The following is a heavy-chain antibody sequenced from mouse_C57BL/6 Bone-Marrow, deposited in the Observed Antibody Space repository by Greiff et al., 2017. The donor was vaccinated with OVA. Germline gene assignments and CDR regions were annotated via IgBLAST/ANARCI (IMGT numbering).Heavy chain of an antibody. CDR3: TEDGYYSHAY. Sequence: EVKVEESGGGLVQPGGSMKLSCVASGFTFSNYWMNWVRQSPEKGLEWVAQIRLKSDNYATHYAESVKGRFTISRDDSKSSVDLQMNNLRAEDTGIYYCTEDGYYSHAYWGQGTLVTVSA. CDR2: IRLKSDNYAT. J-gene: IGHJ3*01. CDR1: GFTFSNYW. D-gene: IGHD2-3*01. V-gene: IGHV6-3*01.